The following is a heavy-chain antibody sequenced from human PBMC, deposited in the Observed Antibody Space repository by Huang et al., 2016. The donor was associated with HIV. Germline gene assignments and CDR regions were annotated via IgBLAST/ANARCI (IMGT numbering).Heavy chain of an antibody. Sequence: QLQLVESGGGVVQPARSLKLSCAASQFTCTSYGMHWVRQAPGRGLEWVAVISYDENTKCYEDSVKGGFTISRDNSKKILFLQMRSLRPEDTAIYYCTKDWSVRGTNRFNSMDYWGQGTQVTVSS. D-gene: IGHD3-16*02. V-gene: IGHV3-30*18. CDR2: ISYDENTK. CDR3: TKDWSVRGTNRFNSMDY. CDR1: QFTCTSYG. J-gene: IGHJ4*02.